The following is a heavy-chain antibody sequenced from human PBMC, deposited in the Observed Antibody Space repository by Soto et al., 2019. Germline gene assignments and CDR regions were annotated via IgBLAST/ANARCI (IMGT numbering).Heavy chain of an antibody. D-gene: IGHD5-12*01. CDR3: ARDSTVDIVATGVDY. V-gene: IGHV3-30-3*01. CDR2: ISYDGSNK. Sequence: PGGSLRLSCAASGFTFSSYAMHWVHQAPGKGLEWVAVISYDGSNKYYADSVKGRFTISRDNSKNTLYLQMNSLRAEDTAVYYCARDSTVDIVATGVDYWGQGTLVTVSS. CDR1: GFTFSSYA. J-gene: IGHJ4*02.